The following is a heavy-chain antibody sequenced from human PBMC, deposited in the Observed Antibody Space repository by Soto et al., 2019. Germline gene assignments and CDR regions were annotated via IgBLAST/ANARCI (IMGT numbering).Heavy chain of an antibody. J-gene: IGHJ4*02. D-gene: IGHD3-10*01. CDR2: ISGSGGST. Sequence: GGSLRLSCAASGFTFSSYAMSWVRQAPGKGLEWVSAISGSGGSTYYADSVKGRFTISRDNSKNTLYLQMNSLRAEDTAVYYCAKDWGGFGELLSVSYFDYWGQGTLVTVSS. CDR1: GFTFSSYA. V-gene: IGHV3-23*01. CDR3: AKDWGGFGELLSVSYFDY.